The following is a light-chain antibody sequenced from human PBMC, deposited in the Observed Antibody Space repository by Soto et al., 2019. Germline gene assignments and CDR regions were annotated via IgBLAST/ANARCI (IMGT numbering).Light chain of an antibody. V-gene: IGLV2-14*01. Sequence: QSALTHPASVAGSPGQSITISCTATSSDVGGYNYVSCYQQHPGKAPQLMIYNVSNRPSGVSNRFSGSKSGNTASLTISGLQAEDEADSYCSSYTSSSTRVFGGGTKLTVL. CDR2: NVS. CDR3: SSYTSSSTRV. CDR1: SSDVGGYNY. J-gene: IGLJ2*01.